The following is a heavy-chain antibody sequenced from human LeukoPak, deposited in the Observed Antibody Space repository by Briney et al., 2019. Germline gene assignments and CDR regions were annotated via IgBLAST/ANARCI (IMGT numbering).Heavy chain of an antibody. J-gene: IGHJ6*02. Sequence: PSETLSLTCTVSRGSISSYYWSWIRQPAGKGLEWIGRIYTSGSTNYNPSLKSRVTMSVDTSQNQFSLKLSSVTAADTAVYYCARVGVDATDNYYYGMDVWGQGTTVTVSS. CDR3: ARVGVDATDNYYYGMDV. CDR2: IYTSGST. V-gene: IGHV4-4*07. CDR1: RGSISSYY. D-gene: IGHD2-15*01.